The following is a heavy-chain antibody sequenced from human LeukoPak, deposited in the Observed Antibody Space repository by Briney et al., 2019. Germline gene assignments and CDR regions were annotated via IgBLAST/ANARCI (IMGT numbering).Heavy chain of an antibody. CDR1: GGSISSSNW. V-gene: IGHV4-4*02. Sequence: KPSGTLSLTCAVSGGSISSSNWWSWVRQPPGKRLEWIGEIYHSGSTNYNPSPKSRVTISVDKSKNQFSLKLSSVTAADTAVYYCATLEIGDYYFDYWGQGALVTVSS. CDR3: ATLEIGDYYFDY. D-gene: IGHD3-16*01. J-gene: IGHJ4*02. CDR2: IYHSGST.